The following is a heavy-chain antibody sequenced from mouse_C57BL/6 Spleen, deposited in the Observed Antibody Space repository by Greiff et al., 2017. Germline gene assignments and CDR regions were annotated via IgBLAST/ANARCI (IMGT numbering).Heavy chain of an antibody. CDR1: GYTFTSYW. J-gene: IGHJ1*03. CDR2: INPSNGGT. CDR3: ARDYSNYWYFDV. Sequence: QVHVKQSGTELVKPGASVKLSCKASGYTFTSYWMHWVKQRPGQGLEWIGNINPSNGGTNYNEKFKSKATLTVDKSSSTAYMQLSSLTSEDSAVYYCARDYSNYWYFDVWGTGTTVTVSS. D-gene: IGHD2-5*01. V-gene: IGHV1-53*01.